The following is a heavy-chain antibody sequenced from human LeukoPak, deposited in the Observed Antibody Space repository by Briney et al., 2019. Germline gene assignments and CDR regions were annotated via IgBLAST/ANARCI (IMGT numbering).Heavy chain of an antibody. CDR3: ARDRDYVYGMDV. J-gene: IGHJ6*02. V-gene: IGHV3-7*01. CDR1: GFTSSSYW. Sequence: GGSLRLSCAVSGFTSSSYWMSWVRQAPGKGLEWVANIKQDGSEKYYVDSVKGRFTISRDNAKNSLYLQMNSLRAEDTAVYYCARDRDYVYGMDVWGQGTTVTVSS. CDR2: IKQDGSEK. D-gene: IGHD4-17*01.